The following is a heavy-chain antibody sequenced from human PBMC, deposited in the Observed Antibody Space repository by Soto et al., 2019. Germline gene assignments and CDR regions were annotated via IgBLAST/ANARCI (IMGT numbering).Heavy chain of an antibody. J-gene: IGHJ6*02. CDR2: MNHSSDNT. V-gene: IGHV1-8*01. CDR3: ARGYSCHDQRYGMAV. CDR1: GYTFTSYD. Sequence: QVHLVQSGAEVKKPGASVQVSCEASGYTFTSYDINLVRQAAGQGLEWMGWMNHSSDNTAYAQKLQGRVLMTRNASRITAYIALSGFRPEVTALYFYARGYSCHDQRYGMAVSCHGTTVTVSS. D-gene: IGHD5-12*01.